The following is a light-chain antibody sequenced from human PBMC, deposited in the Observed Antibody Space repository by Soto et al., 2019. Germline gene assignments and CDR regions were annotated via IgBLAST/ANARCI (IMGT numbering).Light chain of an antibody. CDR1: QSLGNTY. Sequence: EIVLTQSPGTLSLSPGERATLSCRASQSLGNTYLAWYQRKPGQDPRLLIYDASSRATDIPDRFSGSGAGTDFTLTISRLEPEDSAMYYCQQYGTLITFGQRTRLEIK. CDR2: DAS. J-gene: IGKJ5*01. V-gene: IGKV3-20*01. CDR3: QQYGTLIT.